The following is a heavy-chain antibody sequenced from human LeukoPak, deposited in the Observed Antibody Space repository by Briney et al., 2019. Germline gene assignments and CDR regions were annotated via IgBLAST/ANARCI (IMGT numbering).Heavy chain of an antibody. Sequence: ASVRVSCKVSGYTLTELSMHWVRQAPGKGLEWMGGFYPEDSETNYAQKMQGRVTMTENTSTDTAYMELSRLRSEDTAVYYCATFTPYCGGDCPDYWGQGTLVTVSS. V-gene: IGHV1-24*01. CDR3: ATFTPYCGGDCPDY. CDR2: FYPEDSET. D-gene: IGHD2-21*02. J-gene: IGHJ4*02. CDR1: GYTLTELS.